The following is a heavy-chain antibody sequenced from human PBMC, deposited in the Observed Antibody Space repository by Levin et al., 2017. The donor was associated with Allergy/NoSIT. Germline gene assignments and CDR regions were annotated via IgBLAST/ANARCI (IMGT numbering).Heavy chain of an antibody. D-gene: IGHD2-2*01. CDR2: INPNSGGT. CDR1: GYTFTGYY. Sequence: ASVKVSCKASGYTFTGYYMHWVRQAPGQGLEWMGWINPNSGGTNYAQKFQGRVTMTRDTSISTAYMELSRLRSDDTAVYYCARHALGDCSSTSCNWFDPWGQGTLVTVSS. V-gene: IGHV1-2*02. J-gene: IGHJ5*02. CDR3: ARHALGDCSSTSCNWFDP.